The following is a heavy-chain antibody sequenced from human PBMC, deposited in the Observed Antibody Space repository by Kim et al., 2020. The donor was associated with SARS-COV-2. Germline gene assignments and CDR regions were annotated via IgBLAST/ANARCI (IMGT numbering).Heavy chain of an antibody. V-gene: IGHV3-33*01. CDR2: IWYDGSNK. Sequence: GGSLRLSCAASGFTFSSYGMHWVRQAPGKGLEWVAVIWYDGSNKYYADSVKGRFTISRDNSKNTLFLQMNSLRAEDTAVYYCARSIAAAHKYFYFWGQGTLVTVSS. J-gene: IGHJ4*02. CDR1: GFTFSSYG. CDR3: ARSIAAAHKYFYF. D-gene: IGHD6-13*01.